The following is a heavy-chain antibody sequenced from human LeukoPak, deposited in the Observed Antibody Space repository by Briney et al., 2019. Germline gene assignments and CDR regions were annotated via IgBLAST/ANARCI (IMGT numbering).Heavy chain of an antibody. D-gene: IGHD3-22*01. Sequence: GGSLRLSCAVSGITLSNYGMSWVRQAPGKGLEWVAGISDSGGRTKYADSVKGRFTISRDTPKNTLYLQMNSLRAEDTAVYFCVKRGAVIRVILVGFHKEAYYFDSWGQGALVTVSS. V-gene: IGHV3-23*01. J-gene: IGHJ4*02. CDR3: VKRGAVIRVILVGFHKEAYYFDS. CDR2: ISDSGGRT. CDR1: GITLSNYG.